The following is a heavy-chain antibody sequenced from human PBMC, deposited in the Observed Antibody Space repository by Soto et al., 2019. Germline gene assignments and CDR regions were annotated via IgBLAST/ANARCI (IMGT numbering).Heavy chain of an antibody. CDR2: INHNSGGA. J-gene: IGHJ3*02. CDR3: ARSRKDYGSAFDI. V-gene: IGHV1-2*02. CDR1: GYTFTEYY. D-gene: IGHD4-17*01. Sequence: GASVKVSCKASGYTFTEYYMHWVRQAPGQGLEWIGWINHNSGGANNAQKFQGRVTMTKNTSISTAHMDLSRLRSDDTAVYYCARSRKDYGSAFDIWGQGTMVTVSS.